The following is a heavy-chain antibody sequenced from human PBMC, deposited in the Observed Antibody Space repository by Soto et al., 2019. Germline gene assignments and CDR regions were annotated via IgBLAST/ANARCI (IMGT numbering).Heavy chain of an antibody. D-gene: IGHD4-17*01. V-gene: IGHV3-30*18. Sequence: QLVESGGGVVPPGASLRLSCAASGFTFSTFGMHWVRQTPGKGLEWVAVISYDGNNKVYADSVKGRFTISRDNFKNTVDLVMNNLKVDDTAXYYCAXDXXXXGDYDYYCYGLDVWGQGATVSVSS. J-gene: IGHJ6*02. CDR1: GFTFSTFG. CDR2: ISYDGNNK. CDR3: AXDXXXXGDYDYYCYGLDV.